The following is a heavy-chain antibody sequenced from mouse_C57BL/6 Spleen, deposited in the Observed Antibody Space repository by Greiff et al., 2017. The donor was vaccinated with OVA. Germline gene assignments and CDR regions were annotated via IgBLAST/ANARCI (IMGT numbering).Heavy chain of an antibody. CDR2: FYPYNDDT. Sequence: VQLQQSGAELVKPGASVKMSCKASGYTFTTYPIEWMKQNHGKSLEWIGNFYPYNDDTKYNEKFKGKATLTAEKSSSTVYLELSRLTSDDSAVYYGARRSNYGSWCAYWGQGTLVTVSA. CDR1: GYTFTTYP. V-gene: IGHV1-47*01. J-gene: IGHJ3*01. CDR3: ARRSNYGSWCAY. D-gene: IGHD1-2*01.